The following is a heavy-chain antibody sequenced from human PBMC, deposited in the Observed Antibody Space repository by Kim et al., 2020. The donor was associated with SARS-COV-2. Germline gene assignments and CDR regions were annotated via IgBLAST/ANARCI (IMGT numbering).Heavy chain of an antibody. J-gene: IGHJ5*02. D-gene: IGHD3-16*01. CDR3: AKMTWPPFGNDL. CDR1: GFTFSAYD. V-gene: IGHV3-23*01. Sequence: GGSLRLSCAASGFTFSAYDINWVRQAPGKGLEWVSGISHGDSTFYADSVKGRFTIIRVNSKSTVYLQMNSLRAADTAIYYCAKMTWPPFGNDLWGQGTLV. CDR2: ISHGDST.